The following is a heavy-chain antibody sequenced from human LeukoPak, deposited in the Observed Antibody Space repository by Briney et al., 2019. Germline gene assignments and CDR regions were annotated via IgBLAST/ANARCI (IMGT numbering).Heavy chain of an antibody. Sequence: PGGSLRLSCAASGFTLNHYAINRVRQAPGNGLEGVSSISSSSSYIYCAASVKGRFTISRDNAKDSLYLQMNSLRAEDTAVYYCARDGDVDIVATSYGMDVWGQGTTVTVSS. CDR3: ARDGDVDIVATSYGMDV. CDR1: GFTLNHYA. D-gene: IGHD5-12*01. J-gene: IGHJ6*02. CDR2: ISSSSSYI. V-gene: IGHV3-21*01.